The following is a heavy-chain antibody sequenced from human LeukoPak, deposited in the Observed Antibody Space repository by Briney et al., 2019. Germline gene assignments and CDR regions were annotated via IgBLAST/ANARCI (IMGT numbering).Heavy chain of an antibody. D-gene: IGHD6-19*01. CDR1: GFTFSSYA. V-gene: IGHV3-23*01. Sequence: GGSLRLSCAASGFTFSSYAMSWVRQAPGKGLEWVSAIYSSGGTTYYADSVKGRFTISRDNSKNTLYLQMNSLRDEDTAVYYCAKVSVAGISYDYWGQGTLVTVSS. J-gene: IGHJ4*02. CDR3: AKVSVAGISYDY. CDR2: IYSSGGTT.